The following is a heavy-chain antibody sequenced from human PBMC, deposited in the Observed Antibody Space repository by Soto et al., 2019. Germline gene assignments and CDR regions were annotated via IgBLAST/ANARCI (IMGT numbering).Heavy chain of an antibody. CDR1: GFTFSIYW. Sequence: EVKVVESGGGLVQPGGSLRLSCAASGFTFSIYWMSWVRQAPGKGLEWVANIKQDGTEKDYVDSVKGRFTISRDNANNSLYLQMNSLRAEDTAVYYCARRGAGFGFWGQGTLVTVSS. V-gene: IGHV3-7*01. J-gene: IGHJ4*02. D-gene: IGHD3-16*01. CDR3: ARRGAGFGF. CDR2: IKQDGTEK.